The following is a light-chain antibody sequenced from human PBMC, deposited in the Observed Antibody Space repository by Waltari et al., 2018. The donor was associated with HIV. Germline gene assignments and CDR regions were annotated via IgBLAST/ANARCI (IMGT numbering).Light chain of an antibody. J-gene: IGKJ3*01. V-gene: IGKV1-39*01. CDR1: QTISTY. Sequence: DIQMTQSPSSLSPSLGDRIIITCRASQTISTYVNWYQHKPGRAPNLLIYAASSLHSGVPSRFSGSGSGTDFTLTINSLQAEDFATYYCQQSYSGLTFGPGTKVD. CDR2: AAS. CDR3: QQSYSGLT.